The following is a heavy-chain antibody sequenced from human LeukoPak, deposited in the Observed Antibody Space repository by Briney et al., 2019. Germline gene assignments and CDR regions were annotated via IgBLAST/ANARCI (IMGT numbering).Heavy chain of an antibody. CDR3: ARAGQQPFNRYNWFDP. D-gene: IGHD6-13*01. CDR2: INPSGGST. CDR1: GYTFTSYY. J-gene: IGHJ5*02. Sequence: ASVKVSCKASGYTFTSYYIHWVRQAPGQGLEWMGIINPSGGSTSYAQKFQGRVTMTRDTSTSTVYMELSSLRSEDTAVYYCARAGQQPFNRYNWFDPWGQGTLVTVSS. V-gene: IGHV1-46*01.